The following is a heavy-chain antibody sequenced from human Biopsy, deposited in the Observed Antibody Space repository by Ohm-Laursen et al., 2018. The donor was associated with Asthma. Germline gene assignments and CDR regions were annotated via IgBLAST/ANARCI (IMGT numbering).Heavy chain of an antibody. V-gene: IGHV3-53*05. CDR1: GFTVSTNG. D-gene: IGHD1-26*01. CDR3: AKEVFPGWELRRGPEN. Sequence: SLRLSCAASGFTVSTNGMSWVRQPPGKGLEWVSVIYSGGGTYYADSVQGRVTISRDNSKNTLSLQMNSLRAEDTAVYYCAKEVFPGWELRRGPENWGQGTLVTVPS. CDR2: IYSGGGT. J-gene: IGHJ4*02.